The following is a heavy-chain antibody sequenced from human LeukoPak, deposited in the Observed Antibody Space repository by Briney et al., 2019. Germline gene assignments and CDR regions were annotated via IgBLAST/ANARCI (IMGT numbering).Heavy chain of an antibody. CDR3: ARDPAVWDSSGYYFDY. Sequence: PGGSLRLSCAASGFTFDDYGMSWVRQAPGKGLEWVPGINWNGGSTGYADSVKGRFTISRDNAKNSLYLQMNSLRAEDTALYYCARDPAVWDSSGYYFDYWGQGTLVTVSS. J-gene: IGHJ4*02. D-gene: IGHD3-22*01. CDR1: GFTFDDYG. V-gene: IGHV3-20*04. CDR2: INWNGGST.